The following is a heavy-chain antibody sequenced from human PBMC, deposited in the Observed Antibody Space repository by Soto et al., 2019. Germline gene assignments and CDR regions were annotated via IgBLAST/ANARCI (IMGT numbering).Heavy chain of an antibody. J-gene: IGHJ4*02. D-gene: IGHD4-17*01. CDR1: DGSISSYY. Sequence: QVQLQESGPGLVKPSETLSLTCTVSDGSISSYYWSWIRQPPGKGLEWIGYIYYSGSTNYNPSLKSRVTISVDTSKNQFSLKLSSVTAADTAVYYCARGYGDYVFDYWGQGTLVTVSS. CDR2: IYYSGST. V-gene: IGHV4-59*01. CDR3: ARGYGDYVFDY.